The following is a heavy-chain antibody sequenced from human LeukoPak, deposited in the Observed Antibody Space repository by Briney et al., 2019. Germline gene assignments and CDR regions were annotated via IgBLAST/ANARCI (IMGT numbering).Heavy chain of an antibody. CDR1: GGSISSGGYY. CDR3: ARHLIWHYRDSSDHYPYYALGV. J-gene: IGHJ6*02. Sequence: PSQTLSLTCTVSGGSISSGGYYWSWIRQHPGKRLEWIGYIYNSRITTYNPSLKSRVTISVDTSKNQVSLRLSSVTAADTAVYYCARHLIWHYRDSSDHYPYYALGVWGQGTTVTVSS. V-gene: IGHV4-61*09. D-gene: IGHD3-22*01. CDR2: IYNSRIT.